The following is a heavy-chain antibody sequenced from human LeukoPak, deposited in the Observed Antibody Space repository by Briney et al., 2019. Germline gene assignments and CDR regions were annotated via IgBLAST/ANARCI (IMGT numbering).Heavy chain of an antibody. CDR2: VSGSGGST. CDR1: GFTFSSFA. Sequence: GGSLRLSCAASGFTFSSFAMSWVRQAPGKGLECVSNVSGSGGSTHYADSVKGRFTISRDNSKNTLYLQMNNLRAEDAAVYYCAKGGKGVSAVYFDYWGQGTLVTVSS. D-gene: IGHD2-2*01. CDR3: AKGGKGVSAVYFDY. J-gene: IGHJ4*02. V-gene: IGHV3-23*01.